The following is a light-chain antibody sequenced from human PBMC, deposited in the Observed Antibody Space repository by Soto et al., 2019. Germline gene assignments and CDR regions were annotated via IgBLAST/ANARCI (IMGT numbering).Light chain of an antibody. CDR3: CSSAPESTYV. J-gene: IGLJ1*01. Sequence: HSVLAQPASVSGSPGQSITISCTGTSSDVGAYNSVSWYQQHPHKAPQVIIYKGSQRPSGVSNRFSGSTSGNAASLTISGLQADDEADYFCCSSAPESTYVFGTGTKLTVL. CDR1: SSDVGAYNS. CDR2: KGS. V-gene: IGLV2-23*01.